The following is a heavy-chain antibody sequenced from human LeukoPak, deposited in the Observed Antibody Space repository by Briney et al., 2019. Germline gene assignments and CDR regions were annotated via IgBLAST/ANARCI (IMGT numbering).Heavy chain of an antibody. D-gene: IGHD3-22*01. CDR2: ISGSGGST. CDR3: ARVVHYYDSSGFQLDY. CDR1: GFTFSSYA. V-gene: IGHV3-23*01. J-gene: IGHJ4*02. Sequence: PGGSLRLSCAASGFTFSSYAMHWVRQAPGKGLEWVSAISGSGGSTYYADSVKGRFTISRDNSKNTLYLQMNSLRAEDTAVYYCARVVHYYDSSGFQLDYWGQGTLVTVSS.